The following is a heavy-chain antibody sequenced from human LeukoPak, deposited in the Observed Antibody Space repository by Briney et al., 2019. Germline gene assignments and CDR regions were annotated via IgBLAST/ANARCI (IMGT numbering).Heavy chain of an antibody. CDR2: IWYDGSDK. D-gene: IGHD3-3*01. CDR3: ARDDAALRIFDY. V-gene: IGHV3-33*01. CDR1: GFTFSSYG. Sequence: GGSLRLSCAASGFTFSSYGMHWVRQAPGKGLEWVAIIWYDGSDKYYADSVKGRFTISRDNAKDTLYLQMSSLRAEDTAVYYCARDDAALRIFDYWGQGTLVTVSS. J-gene: IGHJ4*02.